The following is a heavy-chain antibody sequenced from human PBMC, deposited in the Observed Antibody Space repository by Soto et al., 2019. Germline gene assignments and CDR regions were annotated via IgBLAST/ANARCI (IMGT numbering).Heavy chain of an antibody. CDR2: IIPIFGTA. CDR1: GGTFSSYA. Sequence: QVQLVQSGAEVKKPGSSVKVSCKASGGTFSSYAISWVRQDPGQGLEWMGGIIPIFGTADYAQKFQGRITITADESTSTAYMELNSLRSEDTAVYYCASNYYYDSSGYYYIYFDYWGQGTLVTVSS. CDR3: ASNYYYDSSGYYYIYFDY. J-gene: IGHJ4*02. D-gene: IGHD3-22*01. V-gene: IGHV1-69*12.